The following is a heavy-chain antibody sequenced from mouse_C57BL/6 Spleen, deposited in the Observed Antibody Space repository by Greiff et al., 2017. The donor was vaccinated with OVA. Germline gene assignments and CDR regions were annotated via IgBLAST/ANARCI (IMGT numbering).Heavy chain of an antibody. CDR2: ISSGSSTI. CDR1: GFTFSDYG. V-gene: IGHV5-17*01. D-gene: IGHD1-1*01. J-gene: IGHJ1*03. Sequence: DVHLVESGGGLVKPGGSLKLSCAASGFTFSDYGMHWVRQAPEKGLEWVAYISSGSSTIYYADTVKGRFTISRDNAKNTLFLQMTSLRSEDTAMYYCAKGVNYYGSSYVGWYFDVWGTGTTVTVSS. CDR3: AKGVNYYGSSYVGWYFDV.